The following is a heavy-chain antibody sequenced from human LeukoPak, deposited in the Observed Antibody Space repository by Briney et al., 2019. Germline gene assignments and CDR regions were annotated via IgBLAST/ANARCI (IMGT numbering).Heavy chain of an antibody. Sequence: ASVKVSCKASGYTFTRYYMHWVRQAPGQGLEWMGWINPSSGGTNYAQKFQGRVTMTTDTSTSTAYMELRSLRSDDTAVYYCARAGVQGGLHGPVYYYYYYMDVWGKGTTVTVSS. D-gene: IGHD3-3*01. V-gene: IGHV1-2*02. CDR3: ARAGVQGGLHGPVYYYYYYMDV. J-gene: IGHJ6*03. CDR2: INPSSGGT. CDR1: GYTFTRYY.